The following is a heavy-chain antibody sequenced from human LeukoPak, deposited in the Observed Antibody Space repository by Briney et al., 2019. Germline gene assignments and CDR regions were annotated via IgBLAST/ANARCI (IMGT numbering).Heavy chain of an antibody. D-gene: IGHD3-22*01. Sequence: ASVTVSCKASGYTFTGYYMHWVRQAPGQGLEWMGWINPSSGGTNYAQKFQGRVTMTRDTSISTAYMELSSLRSDDTAVYYCARESHYYDSSGYYCWGQGTLVTVSS. CDR3: ARESHYYDSSGYYC. V-gene: IGHV1-2*02. J-gene: IGHJ4*02. CDR1: GYTFTGYY. CDR2: INPSSGGT.